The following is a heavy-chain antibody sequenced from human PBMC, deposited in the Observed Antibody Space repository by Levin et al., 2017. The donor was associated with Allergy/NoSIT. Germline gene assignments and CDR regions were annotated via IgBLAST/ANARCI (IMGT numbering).Heavy chain of an antibody. J-gene: IGHJ6*02. CDR3: ARPALHCSSSSCYENYYYYYGMDG. Sequence: GESLKISCKASGYTFISYAISWVRQAPGQGLEWMGWISAYNGKTIYAQKLQGRVTMTTDASTSTAYMELRSLRSDDTAVYYCARPALHCSSSSCYENYYYYYGMDGWGQGATVTVSS. CDR1: GYTFISYA. V-gene: IGHV1-18*01. D-gene: IGHD2-2*01. CDR2: ISAYNGKT.